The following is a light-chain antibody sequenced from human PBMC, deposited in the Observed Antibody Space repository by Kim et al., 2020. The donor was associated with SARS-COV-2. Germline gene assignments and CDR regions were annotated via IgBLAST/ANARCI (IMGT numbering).Light chain of an antibody. CDR2: GKN. J-gene: IGLJ2*01. CDR1: SLRSYY. Sequence: SSELTQDPAVSVALGQTVRITCQGDSLRSYYASWYQQKPGQAPVLVIYGKNKRRSGIPDRFSGSSSGNTASLTITGAKAEDAADYYCNSRDSSGNHIVVF. V-gene: IGLV3-19*01. CDR3: NSRDSSGNHIVV.